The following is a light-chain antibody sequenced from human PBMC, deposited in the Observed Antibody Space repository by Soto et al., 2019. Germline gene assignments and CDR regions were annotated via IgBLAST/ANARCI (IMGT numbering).Light chain of an antibody. CDR3: QLYNNWPPTT. Sequence: DILMRQTPGTLSLYQGERSTLSYKISQSVGSDVAWYQQKPGQAPRLVIYGASTRATGIPARFSGSGSGTECTLTNSRLQSEDFVVYYWQLYNNWPPTTFGRGTRLEIK. CDR2: GAS. CDR1: QSVGSD. J-gene: IGKJ5*01. V-gene: IGKV3-15*01.